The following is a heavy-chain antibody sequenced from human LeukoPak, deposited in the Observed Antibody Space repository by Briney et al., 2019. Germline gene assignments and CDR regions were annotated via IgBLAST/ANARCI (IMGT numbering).Heavy chain of an antibody. CDR1: GFTFSSYS. V-gene: IGHV3-21*01. CDR3: ARVPHDIVVVVAATPDY. J-gene: IGHJ4*02. D-gene: IGHD2-15*01. CDR2: ITSRSSYI. Sequence: GGSLRLSCAASGFTFSSYSMNWVHQAPGKELEWVSSITSRSSYIYYADSVKGRFTISRDNAKNSLYLQMNSLRAEDTAVYYCARVPHDIVVVVAATPDYWGQGTRVSVSS.